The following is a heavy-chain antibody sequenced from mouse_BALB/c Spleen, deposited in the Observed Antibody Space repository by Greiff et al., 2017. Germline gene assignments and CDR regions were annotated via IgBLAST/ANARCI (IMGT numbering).Heavy chain of an antibody. Sequence: DVQLQESGGGLVQPGGSLKLSCAASGFTFSSYTMSWVRQTPEKRLEWVAYISNGGGSTYYPDTVKGRFTISRDNAKNTLYLQMSSLKSEDTAMYYCARHRGITMGYFDYWGQGTTLTVSS. CDR3: ARHRGITMGYFDY. CDR1: GFTFSSYT. D-gene: IGHD2-4*01. V-gene: IGHV5-12-2*01. J-gene: IGHJ2*01. CDR2: ISNGGGST.